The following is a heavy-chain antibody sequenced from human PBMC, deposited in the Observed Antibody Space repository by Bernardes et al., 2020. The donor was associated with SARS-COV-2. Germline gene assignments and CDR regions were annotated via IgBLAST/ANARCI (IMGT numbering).Heavy chain of an antibody. CDR3: ARDRTLWSGYYGGGDDAFDI. Sequence: SETLSLTCTVSGGSISSHYWSWIRQPPGKGLEWIGYIYYSGSTNYNPSLKSRVTISVDTSKNQFSLKLSSVTAADTAVYYCARDRTLWSGYYGGGDDAFDIWGQGTMVTVSS. CDR1: GGSISSHY. V-gene: IGHV4-59*11. CDR2: IYYSGST. D-gene: IGHD3-3*01. J-gene: IGHJ3*02.